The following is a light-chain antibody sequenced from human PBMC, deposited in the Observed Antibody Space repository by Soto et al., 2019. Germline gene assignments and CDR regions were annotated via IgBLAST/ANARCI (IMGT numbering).Light chain of an antibody. CDR3: QQYNSYSPT. CDR1: QSISVW. V-gene: IGKV1-5*03. CDR2: KAS. J-gene: IGKJ5*01. Sequence: DIQMTQSPSTLSSSVGDRVTITCRASQSISVWLAWYQQKAGKAPNLLIYKASRLESGVPSRFSGSGSETEFTLTISGLKTGDSATYYCQQYNSYSPTFGQGTRLEIK.